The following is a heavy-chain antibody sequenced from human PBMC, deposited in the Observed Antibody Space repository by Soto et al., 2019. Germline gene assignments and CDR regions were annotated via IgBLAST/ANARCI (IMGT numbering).Heavy chain of an antibody. CDR1: GGSISSDNYY. D-gene: IGHD3-22*01. J-gene: IGHJ4*02. V-gene: IGHV4-31*03. Sequence: SETLSLTCTVSGGSISSDNYYWSWIRQHPGKGLEWIGHISYSGSTYYNPSLKSRVTISIDTSKNHLSLGLSSVTAADTDVYYCAREKGGSYYYDSSGYYFDRWGQGTLVTVSS. CDR2: ISYSGST. CDR3: AREKGGSYYYDSSGYYFDR.